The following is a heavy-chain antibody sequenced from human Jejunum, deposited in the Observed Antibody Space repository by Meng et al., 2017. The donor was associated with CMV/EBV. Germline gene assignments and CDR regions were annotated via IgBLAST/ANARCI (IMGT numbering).Heavy chain of an antibody. J-gene: IGHJ3*01. CDR3: ATIGGLQAFDF. V-gene: IGHV3-43*01. D-gene: IGHD3-16*01. CDR1: GFDFEDYT. Sequence: CSASGFDFEDYTMHWVRQAPGKSLEWVSLISWDGGDTLYADSVRGRFTISRDNSKNSLYLHMSSLRADDTAFHYCATIGGLQAFDFWGQGTMVTVSS. CDR2: ISWDGGDT.